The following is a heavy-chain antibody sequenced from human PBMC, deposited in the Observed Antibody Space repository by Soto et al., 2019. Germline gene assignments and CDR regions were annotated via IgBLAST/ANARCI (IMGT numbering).Heavy chain of an antibody. CDR1: GFTFSSYG. D-gene: IGHD3-10*01. Sequence: PGGSLRLSCAASGFTFSSYGLHWVRQAPDKGLEWVAVISYDGSNKYYADSVKGRFTISRDNSKNTLYLQMNSLRAEDTAVYYCAKTMVRGKPIGLGDYYYYYYMDVWGKGTTVTVSS. CDR3: AKTMVRGKPIGLGDYYYYYYMDV. J-gene: IGHJ6*03. V-gene: IGHV3-30*18. CDR2: ISYDGSNK.